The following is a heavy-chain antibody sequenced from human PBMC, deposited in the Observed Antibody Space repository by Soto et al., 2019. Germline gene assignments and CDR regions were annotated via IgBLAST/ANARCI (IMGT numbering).Heavy chain of an antibody. CDR3: VRGDFRNGFDH. Sequence: GXSXKVSFKASGYTXTLYFIDLVRQAPGEGLEWIGTVNPAGCGANYAQKFQGRVIMTSEKSTSTVYMELTSLRPYDSALYYCVRGDFRNGFDHWGQGTLGTVSS. J-gene: IGHJ5*02. CDR1: GYTXTLYF. CDR2: VNPAGCGA. V-gene: IGHV1-46*01.